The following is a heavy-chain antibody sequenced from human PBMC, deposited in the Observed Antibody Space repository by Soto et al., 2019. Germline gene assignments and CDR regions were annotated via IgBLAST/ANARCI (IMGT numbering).Heavy chain of an antibody. CDR1: GYTFTDFY. CDR2: INPKTGDT. Sequence: QEQPVQSGTEVKKPGASVTVSCKSSGYTFTDFYLHWLRQAPGQGLEWVGWINPKTGDTKSSQKFQGRVTMSRDTSVSTAYIDLTSLTSDDTAMYYCATGTSGTTGWYHPWGQGTRVTVSS. J-gene: IGHJ5*02. D-gene: IGHD1-1*01. CDR3: ATGTSGTTGWYHP. V-gene: IGHV1-2*02.